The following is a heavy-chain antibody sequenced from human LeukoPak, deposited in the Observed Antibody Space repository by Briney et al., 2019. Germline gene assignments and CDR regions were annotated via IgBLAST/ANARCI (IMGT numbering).Heavy chain of an antibody. Sequence: SKTLSLTCTVSGGSISSYYWSWIRQPPGKGLEWIGYIFYGGSTNYNPSLKSRVTISVDTTRNQFSLKLSSVTAADTAVYYCARGTVGAPSDYWGQGTLVTTSS. J-gene: IGHJ4*02. CDR2: IFYGGST. V-gene: IGHV4-59*01. CDR3: ARGTVGAPSDY. CDR1: GGSISSYY. D-gene: IGHD1-26*01.